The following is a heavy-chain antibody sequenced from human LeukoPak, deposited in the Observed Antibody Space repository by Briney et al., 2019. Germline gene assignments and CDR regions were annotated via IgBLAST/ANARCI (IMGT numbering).Heavy chain of an antibody. CDR1: GGTFSSYA. CDR3: ARPRDYYDSSGYSV. Sequence: SVKASCKASGGTFSSYAISWVRQAPGQGLEWMGRIIPIFGTANYAQKFQGRVTITADKSTSTAYMELSSLRSEDTAVYYCARPRDYYDSSGYSVWGQGTLVTVSS. D-gene: IGHD3-22*01. V-gene: IGHV1-69*06. CDR2: IIPIFGTA. J-gene: IGHJ4*02.